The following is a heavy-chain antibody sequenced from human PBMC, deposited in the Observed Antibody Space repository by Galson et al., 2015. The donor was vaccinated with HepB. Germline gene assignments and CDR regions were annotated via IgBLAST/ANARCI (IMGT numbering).Heavy chain of an antibody. V-gene: IGHV3-23*01. D-gene: IGHD1-26*01. CDR1: GFSFRNHV. CDR3: AEESVSGTYVPTYADS. CDR2: LSGSGAIT. Sequence: SLRLSCAASGFSFRNHVMTWVRQAPGKGLEWVASLSGSGAITYYADSVKGRFTISRDNFNNRLFLQMKRLRVEDTALYYCAEESVSGTYVPTYADSWGQGTLVTVSS. J-gene: IGHJ5*02.